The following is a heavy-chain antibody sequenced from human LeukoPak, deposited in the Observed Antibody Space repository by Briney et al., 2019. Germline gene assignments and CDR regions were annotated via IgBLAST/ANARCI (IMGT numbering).Heavy chain of an antibody. J-gene: IGHJ6*02. D-gene: IGHD4-23*01. CDR1: GGSFSGYY. Sequence: SETLSLTCAVYGGSFSGYYWSWIRQPPGKGLEWIGEINHSGSTNYNPSLKSRVTISVDTSKNQFSLKLSSVTAADTAVYYCARGRGNPGVYYYGMDVWGQGTTVTVSS. CDR3: ARGRGNPGVYYYGMDV. CDR2: INHSGST. V-gene: IGHV4-34*01.